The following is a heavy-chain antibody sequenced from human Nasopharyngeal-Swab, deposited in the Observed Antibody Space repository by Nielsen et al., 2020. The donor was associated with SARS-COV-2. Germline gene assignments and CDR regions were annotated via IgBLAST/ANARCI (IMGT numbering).Heavy chain of an antibody. Sequence: GGSLRLSCAASGFTFSNYWMTWVRQAPAKGLEWVANIRQDGIKKNYVDSVKGRLTISRDEAMTSLYRQMNSLRAEETAVYYCATHNDYRFETWGQGTLVSVSS. J-gene: IGHJ5*02. V-gene: IGHV3-7*05. CDR1: GFTFSNYW. D-gene: IGHD4-11*01. CDR2: IRQDGIKK. CDR3: ATHNDYRFET.